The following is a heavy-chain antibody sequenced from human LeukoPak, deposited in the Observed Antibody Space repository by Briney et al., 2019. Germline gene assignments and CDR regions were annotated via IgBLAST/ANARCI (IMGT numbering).Heavy chain of an antibody. Sequence: PSETLSLTCTVSGGSISSSDYYWSWIRQPPGKGLEWIGYIYYSGSTNYNPSLKSRVTISVDTSKNQFSLKLSSVTAADTAVYYCARENYYGSGSYNWFDPWGQGTLVTVSS. V-gene: IGHV4-61*08. CDR3: ARENYYGSGSYNWFDP. J-gene: IGHJ5*02. CDR1: GGSISSSDYY. D-gene: IGHD3-10*01. CDR2: IYYSGST.